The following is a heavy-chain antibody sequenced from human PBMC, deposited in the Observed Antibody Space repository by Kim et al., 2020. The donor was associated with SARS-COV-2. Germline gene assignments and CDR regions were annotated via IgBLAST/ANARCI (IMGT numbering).Heavy chain of an antibody. CDR3: ARLLRFVVVPAAIDH. V-gene: IGHV4-39*01. Sequence: PSLKSRVTISVDTSKNQFSLKLSSVTAADTAVYYCARLLRFVVVPAAIDHWGQGTLVTVSS. D-gene: IGHD2-2*01. J-gene: IGHJ4*02.